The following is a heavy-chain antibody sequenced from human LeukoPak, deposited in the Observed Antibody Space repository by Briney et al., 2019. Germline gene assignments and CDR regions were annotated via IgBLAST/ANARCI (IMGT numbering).Heavy chain of an antibody. V-gene: IGHV1-46*01. D-gene: IGHD3-22*01. CDR1: GYTFTSYY. CDR2: INPSGGST. J-gene: IGHJ6*02. Sequence: GASVKVSCKASGYTFTSYYMHWVRQAPGQGLEWMGIINPSGGSTSYAQKFQGRVTMTRDTSTSTVYMELSSLRSEDTAVYYCANLRCYYDSSGYYDYGMDVWGQGTAVTVSS. CDR3: ANLRCYYDSSGYYDYGMDV.